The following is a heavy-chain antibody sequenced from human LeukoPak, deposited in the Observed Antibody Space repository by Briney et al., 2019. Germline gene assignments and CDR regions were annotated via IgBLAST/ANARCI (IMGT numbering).Heavy chain of an antibody. CDR2: INQNGREK. D-gene: IGHD3-22*01. CDR1: GFTLSDYW. Sequence: PGGSLRLSCAASGFTLSDYWMSWVRQAPGKGLEWVANINQNGREKRYVDSVKGRFTISRDDAKSSVFLQMNNLRVEDMAVYYCARAQGLIVGPGDAFDIWGQGTMVTVSS. CDR3: ARAQGLIVGPGDAFDI. J-gene: IGHJ3*02. V-gene: IGHV3-7*04.